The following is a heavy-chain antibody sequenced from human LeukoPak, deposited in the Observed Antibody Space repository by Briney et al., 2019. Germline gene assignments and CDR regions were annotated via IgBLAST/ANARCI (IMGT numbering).Heavy chain of an antibody. CDR2: ISPHSGHT. V-gene: IGHV1-18*04. Sequence: GASVKVSFKGCGYTFTAYGISWLRQAPGQGLEWMGWISPHSGHTKYAQKLQDRVTMTTDTSTSTAYMELRSLRSDDTAVYYYARVISTPRIVELTPFDAFHIWGQGTTVTVSS. CDR3: ARVISTPRIVELTPFDAFHI. CDR1: GYTFTAYG. J-gene: IGHJ3*02. D-gene: IGHD2-21*02.